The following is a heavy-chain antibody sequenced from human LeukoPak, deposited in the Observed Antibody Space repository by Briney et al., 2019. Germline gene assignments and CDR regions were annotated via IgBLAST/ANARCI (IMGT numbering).Heavy chain of an antibody. Sequence: SVKVSCKASGGTFSNNHAITWVRQAPGQGLEWGGGIIAAFGSGKYAQKFQGRVSITTDESTSTAYMELSSLRSEDTAVYYCALYTMFGVVQHAFDIWGQGTMVTVSS. J-gene: IGHJ3*02. CDR3: ALYTMFGVVQHAFDI. CDR2: IIAAFGSG. CDR1: GGTFSNNHA. V-gene: IGHV1-69*05. D-gene: IGHD3-3*01.